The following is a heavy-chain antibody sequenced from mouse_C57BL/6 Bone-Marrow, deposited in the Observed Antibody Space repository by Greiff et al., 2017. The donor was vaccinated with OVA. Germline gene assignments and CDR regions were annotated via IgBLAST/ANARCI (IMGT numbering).Heavy chain of an antibody. J-gene: IGHJ2*01. CDR2: IHPNSGST. D-gene: IGHD1-1*01. CDR3: ASSTVDHYFDY. CDR1: GYTFTSYW. V-gene: IGHV1-64*01. Sequence: QVQLQQPGAELVKPGASVKLSCKASGYTFTSYWMHWVKQRPGQGLEWIGMIHPNSGSTNYNEKFKSKATLTVDKSSSTAYMQLSSLTSEDSAVYYCASSTVDHYFDYWGQGTTLTVSS.